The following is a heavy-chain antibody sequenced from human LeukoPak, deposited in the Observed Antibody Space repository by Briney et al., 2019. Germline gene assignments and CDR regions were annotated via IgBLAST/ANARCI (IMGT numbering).Heavy chain of an antibody. V-gene: IGHV4-61*01. D-gene: IGHD5-24*01. J-gene: IGHJ4*02. Sequence: SETLSLTCTVSGGSVTSGNYHWTWIRQPPGKGLEWVGYISYSGSTDYNPSLRGRVTMSLDRPRNQSSLKLSSVSAADTAVYYCAAWQTIIFDYWGQGSLVTVSS. CDR2: ISYSGST. CDR3: AAWQTIIFDY. CDR1: GGSVTSGNYH.